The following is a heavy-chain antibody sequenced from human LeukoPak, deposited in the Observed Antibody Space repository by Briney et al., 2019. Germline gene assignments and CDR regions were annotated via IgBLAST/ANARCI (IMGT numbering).Heavy chain of an antibody. CDR2: IDQGGSTK. D-gene: IGHD1-26*01. Sequence: GGSLRLSCAASGFTFNTYWMIWVRQAPGKGLEWVANIDQGGSTKYYVDSLKGRFTISRDNAKNSLYLQMNSLRAEDTAVYYCVRDKGGRSGAIYYDACDVWGQGTMVTVSS. CDR3: VRDKGGRSGAIYYDACDV. CDR1: GFTFNTYW. V-gene: IGHV3-7*01. J-gene: IGHJ3*01.